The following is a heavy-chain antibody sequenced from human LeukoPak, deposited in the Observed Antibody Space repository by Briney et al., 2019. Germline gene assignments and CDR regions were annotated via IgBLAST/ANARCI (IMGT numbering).Heavy chain of an antibody. J-gene: IGHJ4*02. Sequence: SETLSLTCTVSGGPISSYYWSWIRQPAGKGLEWIGRIYTSGSTNYNPSLKSRVTMSVDTSKNQFSLKLSSVTAADTAVYYCARGGITYYDSSGLDYWGQGTLVTVSS. CDR2: IYTSGST. CDR3: ARGGITYYDSSGLDY. V-gene: IGHV4-4*07. CDR1: GGPISSYY. D-gene: IGHD3-22*01.